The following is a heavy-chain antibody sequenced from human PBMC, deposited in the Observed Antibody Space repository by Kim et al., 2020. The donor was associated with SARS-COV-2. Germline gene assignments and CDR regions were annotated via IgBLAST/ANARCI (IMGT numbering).Heavy chain of an antibody. D-gene: IGHD3-10*01. Sequence: SETLSLTCTVSGGSISSGDYYWSWIRQPPGKGLEWIGYIYYSGSTYYNPSLKSRVTISVDTSKNQFSLKLSSVTAADTAVYYCARELSYYYGSGSYYQFDYWGQGTLVTVSS. CDR1: GGSISSGDYY. J-gene: IGHJ4*02. CDR3: ARELSYYYGSGSYYQFDY. CDR2: IYYSGST. V-gene: IGHV4-30-4*01.